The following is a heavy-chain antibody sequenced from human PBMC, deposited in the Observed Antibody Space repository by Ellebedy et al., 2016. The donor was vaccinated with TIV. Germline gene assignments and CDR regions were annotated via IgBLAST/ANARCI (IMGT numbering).Heavy chain of an antibody. V-gene: IGHV3-30*18. D-gene: IGHD4-17*01. CDR1: GFTFSSYG. J-gene: IGHJ3*02. CDR3: AKRLDYGDYFRAFDI. CDR2: ISYDGSNK. Sequence: GESLKISXAASGFTFSSYGMHWVRQAPGKGLEWVAVISYDGSNKYYADSVKGRFTISRDNSKNTLYLQMNSLRAEDTAVYYCAKRLDYGDYFRAFDIWGQGTMVTVSS.